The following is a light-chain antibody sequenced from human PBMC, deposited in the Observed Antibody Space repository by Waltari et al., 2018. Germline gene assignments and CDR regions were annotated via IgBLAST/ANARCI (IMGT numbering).Light chain of an antibody. Sequence: QSALTQPRSVSGSPGQSVASSCTGTSSDVGAYNSVSLYQQPPGNPPQPRIFDVPNRPSGFPDRFSGSTAAYTASLTISRLQVDDAADYYCCSYAGDFTMLFGGGTKLTVL. V-gene: IGLV2-11*01. CDR1: SSDVGAYNS. J-gene: IGLJ2*01. CDR3: CSYAGDFTML. CDR2: DVP.